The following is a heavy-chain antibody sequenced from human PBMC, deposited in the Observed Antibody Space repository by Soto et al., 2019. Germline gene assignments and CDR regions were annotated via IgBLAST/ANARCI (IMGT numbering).Heavy chain of an antibody. CDR1: GFSLSTSGVG. J-gene: IGHJ3*02. V-gene: IGHV2-5*02. CDR3: AHSITGTKYDAFDI. CDR2: IYWDDDK. D-gene: IGHD1-7*01. Sequence: QITLKESGPTLVKPTQTLTLTCTFSGFSLSTSGVGVGWIRQPPGKALEWLALIYWDDDKRYSPSLKSRLTITKDTSKNHVVLTMTNMDPVDTATYYCAHSITGTKYDAFDIWGQGTMVTVSS.